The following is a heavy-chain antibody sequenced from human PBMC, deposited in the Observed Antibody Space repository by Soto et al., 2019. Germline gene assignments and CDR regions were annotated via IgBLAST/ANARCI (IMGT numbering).Heavy chain of an antibody. CDR2: ISWNSGDK. J-gene: IGHJ2*01. D-gene: IGHD2-15*01. CDR1: GFIFEDYD. CDR3: VKKSCSHTRCYTWWFFDL. V-gene: IGHV3-9*01. Sequence: EVQLVQSGGGLAHPGGSLRLSCEASGFIFEDYDMHWVRQPPGKGLQWVSGISWNSGDKDYGDSVKGRFTISRDNAKNSLDLQMSSLRVEDTATYYCVKKSCSHTRCYTWWFFDLWGRGTLVTVSS.